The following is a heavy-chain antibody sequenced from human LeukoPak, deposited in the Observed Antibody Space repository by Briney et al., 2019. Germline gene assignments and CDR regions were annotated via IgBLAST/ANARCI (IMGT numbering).Heavy chain of an antibody. CDR1: GGSLSNYY. CDR2: IYYSGST. CDR3: ARRGSRWYWYFDL. Sequence: SETLSLTCTVSGGSLSNYYWSWIRQPPGKGLEGIGYIYYSGSTNYNPSLKSRVTMSADTSKNQFSLKLNSVTAADTAVYYCARRGSRWYWYFDLWGRGTLVTVSS. V-gene: IGHV4-59*01. J-gene: IGHJ2*01. D-gene: IGHD6-13*01.